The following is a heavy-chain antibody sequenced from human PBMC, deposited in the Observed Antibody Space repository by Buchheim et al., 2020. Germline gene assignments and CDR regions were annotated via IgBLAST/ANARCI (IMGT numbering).Heavy chain of an antibody. CDR2: IKQDGSEK. CDR3: AKSGRDESTGYYYFDY. V-gene: IGHV3-7*01. Sequence: EVQLVESGGGLVQPGGSLRLSCAASEFIFSSYWMSWVRQAPGKGLEWVANIKQDGSEKHYVDSVKGRFTISRDNAKNSLYLQMNSLRAEDTAVYYCAKSGRDESTGYYYFDYWGQGTL. D-gene: IGHD3-22*01. J-gene: IGHJ4*02. CDR1: EFIFSSYW.